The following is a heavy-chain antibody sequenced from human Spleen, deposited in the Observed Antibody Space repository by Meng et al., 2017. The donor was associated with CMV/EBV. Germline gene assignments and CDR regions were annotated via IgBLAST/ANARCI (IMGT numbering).Heavy chain of an antibody. CDR1: GYPFTSYS. CDR3: ARERTYSGYDPEHFLH. J-gene: IGHJ1*01. V-gene: IGHV1-46*01. Sequence: GYPFTSYSLHWVRQAPGRRLEWMGIINPSGGTASYAQNFQGRVTMTRDTSASTVYMELSSLRSEDTAVYYCARERTYSGYDPEHFLHWGQGSLVTVSS. D-gene: IGHD5-12*01. CDR2: INPSGGTA.